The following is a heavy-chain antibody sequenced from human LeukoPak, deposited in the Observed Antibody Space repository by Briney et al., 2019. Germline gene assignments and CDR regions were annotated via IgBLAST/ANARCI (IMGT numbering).Heavy chain of an antibody. CDR3: VRGPTYFDS. V-gene: IGHV3-21*01. CDR1: GFTFGAYT. J-gene: IGHJ4*02. CDR2: ISSTSTYI. Sequence: GGSLRLSCVASGFTFGAYTMNWVRQAPGKGLEGVSSISSTSTYIHYADSVKGRFTISRDNAKNTLYLQMDSLRADDTAVYYCVRGPTYFDSWGQGTLVTVSS.